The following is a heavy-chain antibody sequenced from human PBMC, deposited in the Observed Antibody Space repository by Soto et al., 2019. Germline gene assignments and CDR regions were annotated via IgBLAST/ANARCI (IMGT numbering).Heavy chain of an antibody. V-gene: IGHV1-69*08. J-gene: IGHJ4*02. CDR3: ARDPAAGDSAGY. CDR1: GGTFSSYT. D-gene: IGHD2-21*01. Sequence: QVQLVQSGAEVKKPGSSVKVSCKASGGTFSSYTISWVRQAPGQGLEWMGRIIPILGIANYAQKFQGRVTITADKSTSTADMELSSRRSEDTAVYYCARDPAAGDSAGYWGQGTLVTVSS. CDR2: IIPILGIA.